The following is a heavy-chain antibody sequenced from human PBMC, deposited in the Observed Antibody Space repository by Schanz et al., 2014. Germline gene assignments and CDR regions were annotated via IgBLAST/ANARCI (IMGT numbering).Heavy chain of an antibody. J-gene: IGHJ6*03. CDR1: GFTLSSYG. Sequence: QVQLVESGGGVVQPGRSLRLSCSASGFTLSSYGMHWVRQAPGKGLEWVAVIWYDGNNKYYADSVKGRFTISRDNAKNSLYLQMNSLRAEDTAVYYCARPSDSSWYMDVWGKGTTVTVSS. D-gene: IGHD2-21*02. CDR2: IWYDGNNK. V-gene: IGHV3-33*03. CDR3: ARPSDSSWYMDV.